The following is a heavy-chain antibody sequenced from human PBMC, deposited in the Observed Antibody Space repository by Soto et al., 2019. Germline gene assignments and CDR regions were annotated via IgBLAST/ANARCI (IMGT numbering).Heavy chain of an antibody. CDR1: GDSITSTSYY. D-gene: IGHD6-13*01. V-gene: IGHV4-39*01. J-gene: IGHJ4*02. CDR2: IHYSGST. Sequence: PSETLSLTCTVSGDSITSTSYYWGWIRQPSGKGLEWIGCIHYSGSTYYNTSLRSRVTSSVDTSKNQFSLKVSSVTAADTAVYYCARRLFSSTWPSYFDSWGEGTLVTVSS. CDR3: ARRLFSSTWPSYFDS.